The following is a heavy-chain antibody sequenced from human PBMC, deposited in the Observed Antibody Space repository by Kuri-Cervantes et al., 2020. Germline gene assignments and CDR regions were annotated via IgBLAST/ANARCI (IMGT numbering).Heavy chain of an antibody. D-gene: IGHD4-17*01. V-gene: IGHV3-48*01. J-gene: IGHJ4*02. Sequence: GESLKISCAASGFTFSSYSMNWVRQAPGKGLEWVSCISSSSSTIYYADYVKGRFTISRDNAKNSLYLQMNNLRVEDTAVYYCATGNGDSRYYFDCWGQGTLVTVSS. CDR2: ISSSSSTI. CDR1: GFTFSSYS. CDR3: ATGNGDSRYYFDC.